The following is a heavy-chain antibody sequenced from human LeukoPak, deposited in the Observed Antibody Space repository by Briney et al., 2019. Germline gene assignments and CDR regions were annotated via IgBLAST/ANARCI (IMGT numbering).Heavy chain of an antibody. Sequence: SETLSLTCTVSGGSISSYYWSWIRQPPGKGLEWIGYIYYSGGTNYNPSLKSRVTISVDTSKNQFSLKLSSVTAADTAVYYCARHEGAKSDAFDIWGQGTMVTVSS. V-gene: IGHV4-59*08. CDR3: ARHEGAKSDAFDI. CDR1: GGSISSYY. J-gene: IGHJ3*02. CDR2: IYYSGGT.